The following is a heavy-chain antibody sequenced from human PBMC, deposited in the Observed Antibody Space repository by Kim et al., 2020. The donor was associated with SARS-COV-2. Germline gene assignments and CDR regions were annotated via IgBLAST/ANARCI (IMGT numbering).Heavy chain of an antibody. CDR3: AKGEWLAPHWFDP. V-gene: IGHV3-23*01. J-gene: IGHJ5*02. Sequence: YQDSVEGRLTISRDNSKNTLYLQMNSLRAEDTAVYYCAKGEWLAPHWFDPWGQGTLVTVSS. D-gene: IGHD3-3*01.